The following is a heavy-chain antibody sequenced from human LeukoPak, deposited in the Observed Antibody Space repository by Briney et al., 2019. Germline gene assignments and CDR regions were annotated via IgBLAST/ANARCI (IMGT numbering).Heavy chain of an antibody. CDR1: GYTFIHYD. CDR2: IHPGSGGT. D-gene: IGHD3-10*01. J-gene: IGHJ4*02. CDR3: ATGPIYGSGSFGFDY. V-gene: IGHV1-8*01. Sequence: GASVKVSCKASGYTFIHYDIYWVRQATGQGLEWMGRIHPGSGGTDYAQKFQGRVTMTEDTSTDTAYMELSSLRSEDTAVYYCATGPIYGSGSFGFDYWGQGTLVTVSS.